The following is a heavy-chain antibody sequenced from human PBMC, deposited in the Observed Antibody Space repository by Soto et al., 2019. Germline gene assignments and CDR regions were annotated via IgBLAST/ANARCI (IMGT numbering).Heavy chain of an antibody. Sequence: VKVSCKVSGYTLTELSMHWVRQPPGKGLEWMGGFDPEDGETIYAQKFQGRVTMTEDTSTDTAYMELSSLRSEDTAVYYCATDKSSSSGLGYWGQGTLVTVSS. CDR2: FDPEDGET. J-gene: IGHJ4*02. D-gene: IGHD6-6*01. CDR3: ATDKSSSSGLGY. CDR1: GYTLTELS. V-gene: IGHV1-24*01.